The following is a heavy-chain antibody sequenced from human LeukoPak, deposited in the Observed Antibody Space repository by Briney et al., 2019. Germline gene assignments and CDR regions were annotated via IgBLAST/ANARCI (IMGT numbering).Heavy chain of an antibody. CDR3: ARERLAVAGTFDY. V-gene: IGHV1-69*05. CDR2: IIPIFGTA. CDR1: GGTFSSYA. J-gene: IGHJ4*02. Sequence: ASVKVSCKASGGTFSSYAISWVRQAPGQGLEWMGGIIPIFGTANYAQKFQGRVTITTDESTSTAYMELSSLRSEDTAVYYCARERLAVAGTFDYWGQGTLVTVSS. D-gene: IGHD6-19*01.